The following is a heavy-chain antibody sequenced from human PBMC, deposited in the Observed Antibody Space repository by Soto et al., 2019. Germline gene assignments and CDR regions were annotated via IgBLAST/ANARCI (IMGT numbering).Heavy chain of an antibody. CDR1: GFTFSSYG. V-gene: IGHV3-33*01. CDR3: ARERRDIVVGPAAGWFDP. CDR2: IWYDGSNK. D-gene: IGHD2-2*01. Sequence: QVQLVESGGGVVQPGRSLRLSCAASGFTFSSYGMHWVRQAPGKGLAWVAVIWYDGSNKYYADSVKGRFTISRDNSKTTLYLQMNSLRAEDTAVYYCARERRDIVVGPAAGWFDPWGQGTLVTVSS. J-gene: IGHJ5*02.